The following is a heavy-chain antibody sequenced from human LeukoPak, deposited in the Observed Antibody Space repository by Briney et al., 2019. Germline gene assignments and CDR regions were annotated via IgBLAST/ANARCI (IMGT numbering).Heavy chain of an antibody. D-gene: IGHD2-2*01. CDR2: ISGSGGST. V-gene: IGHV3-23*01. J-gene: IGHJ4*02. CDR3: AKDLDPIGYCSSTSCYGLGY. Sequence: GGSLRLSCAASGFTFSSYAMSWVRQAPGKGLEWVSAISGSGGSTYYADSVKGRFTISRDNSKNTLYLQMNSLRAEDTAVYYCAKDLDPIGYCSSTSCYGLGYWGQGTLVTVSS. CDR1: GFTFSSYA.